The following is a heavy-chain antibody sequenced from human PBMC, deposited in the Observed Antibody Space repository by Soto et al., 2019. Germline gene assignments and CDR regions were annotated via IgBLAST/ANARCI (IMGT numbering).Heavy chain of an antibody. CDR2: IIPIFGTA. D-gene: IGHD6-13*01. V-gene: IGHV1-69*01. J-gene: IGHJ6*02. CDR1: GGTFSSYA. Sequence: QVQLVQSGAEVKKPGSSVKVSCKASGGTFSSYAISWVRQAPGQGLEWMGGIIPIFGTANYAQKFQGRVTITADESTSTCYMELSSLRSEDTAVYYCARASTGYSCSWDYYYGMDVWGQGTTVTVSS. CDR3: ARASTGYSCSWDYYYGMDV.